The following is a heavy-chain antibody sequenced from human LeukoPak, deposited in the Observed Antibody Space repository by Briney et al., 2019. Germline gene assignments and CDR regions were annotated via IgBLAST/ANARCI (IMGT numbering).Heavy chain of an antibody. CDR2: INHSGST. V-gene: IGHV4-34*01. Sequence: SETLSLTCAVYGGSFSGYYWSWIRQPPGKGLEWIGEINHSGSTNYNPSLKSRVTISVDTSKNQFSLKLSSVTAADTAAYYCAREGYYYGMDVWGQGTTVTVSS. CDR1: GGSFSGYY. CDR3: AREGYYYGMDV. J-gene: IGHJ6*02.